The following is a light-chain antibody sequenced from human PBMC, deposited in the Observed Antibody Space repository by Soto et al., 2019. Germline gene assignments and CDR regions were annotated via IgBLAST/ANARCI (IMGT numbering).Light chain of an antibody. V-gene: IGKV3-15*01. J-gene: IGKJ4*01. CDR1: QRIDDD. CDR3: QQYHRWPPLT. Sequence: EIVMTQSPATLSVSPGERATLSCRASQRIDDDLAWYQQKPGQAPRLLIYGASTTATGIPVRFSGSGSGTLFTLTINSLQSEDLAVYYCQQYHRWPPLTFGGGTKVEIK. CDR2: GAS.